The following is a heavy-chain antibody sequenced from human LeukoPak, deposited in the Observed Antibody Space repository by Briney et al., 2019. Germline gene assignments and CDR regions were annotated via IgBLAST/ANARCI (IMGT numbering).Heavy chain of an antibody. J-gene: IGHJ6*02. Sequence: GGSLRLSCAASGFTVSSNYMSWVRQAPGKGLEWVSVIYSGGSTYYADSVKGRFTISRDNSKNTLYLQMNSLRAEDTAVYYCAREGYDILTGPYYYYYGMDVWGQGTTVTVSS. CDR2: IYSGGST. CDR1: GFTVSSNY. D-gene: IGHD3-9*01. V-gene: IGHV3-66*01. CDR3: AREGYDILTGPYYYYYGMDV.